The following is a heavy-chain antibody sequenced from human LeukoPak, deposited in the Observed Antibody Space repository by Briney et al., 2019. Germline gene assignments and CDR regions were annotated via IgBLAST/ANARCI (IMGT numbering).Heavy chain of an antibody. CDR2: IIPILGIA. D-gene: IGHD3-16*01. V-gene: IGHV1-69*04. CDR1: GGTFSSYA. J-gene: IGHJ4*02. CDR3: ARERTPTTFFDY. Sequence: ASVTVSCKASGGTFSSYAISWVRQAPGQGLEWMGRIIPILGIANYAQKFQGRVTITADKSTSTAYMELSSLRSEDTAVYYCARERTPTTFFDYWGQGTLVTVSS.